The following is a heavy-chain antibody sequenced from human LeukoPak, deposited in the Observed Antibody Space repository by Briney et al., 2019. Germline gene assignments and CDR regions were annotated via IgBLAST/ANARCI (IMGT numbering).Heavy chain of an antibody. CDR2: INPNSGGT. Sequence: GASVKVSCKASGYTFTGCYMHWVRQAPGQGLEWMGWINPNSGGTNYAQKFQGRVTMTRDTSISTAYMELSRLRSDDTAVYYCARGRGELDSWFDPWGQGTLVTVSS. CDR1: GYTFTGCY. D-gene: IGHD6-13*01. V-gene: IGHV1-2*02. CDR3: ARGRGELDSWFDP. J-gene: IGHJ5*02.